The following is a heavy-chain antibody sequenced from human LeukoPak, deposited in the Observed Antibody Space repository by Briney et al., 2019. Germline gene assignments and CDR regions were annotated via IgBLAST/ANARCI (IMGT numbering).Heavy chain of an antibody. D-gene: IGHD3-22*01. CDR1: GGSFSGYY. Sequence: SETLSLTCAVYGGSFSGYYWSWIRQPPGKGLEWIGEINHSGSTNYNPSLKSRVTMSVDTSKNQFSLKLSSVTAADTAVYYCARDTANYYDSKTFDPWGQGTLVTVSS. CDR3: ARDTANYYDSKTFDP. V-gene: IGHV4-34*01. CDR2: INHSGST. J-gene: IGHJ5*02.